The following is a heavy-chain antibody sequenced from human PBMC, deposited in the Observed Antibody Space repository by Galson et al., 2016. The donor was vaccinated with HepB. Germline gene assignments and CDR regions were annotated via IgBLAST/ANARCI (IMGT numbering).Heavy chain of an antibody. CDR1: GSTFSRYG. CDR2: ISYDVSNK. CDR3: AKDQRLWGSGVDY. V-gene: IGHV3-30*18. D-gene: IGHD2-15*01. Sequence: SLRLSCAVSGSTFSRYGMHWVRQAPGKGMEWVAVISYDVSNKYYADPVKGRFTISRDNSKNTLYLPMNSLRAEDTAVYYFAKDQRLWGSGVDYWDQGTLVTVSS. J-gene: IGHJ4*02.